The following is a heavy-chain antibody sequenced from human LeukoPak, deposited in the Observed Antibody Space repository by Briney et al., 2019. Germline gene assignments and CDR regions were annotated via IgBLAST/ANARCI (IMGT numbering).Heavy chain of an antibody. D-gene: IGHD6-13*01. CDR2: ISSSSSYI. V-gene: IGHV3-21*01. CDR3: AREEAAAKDY. J-gene: IGHJ4*02. Sequence: GGSLRLSCAASGFTFSRYSMNWVRQAPGKGLEWVSSISSSSSYIYYADSVKGRFTISRDNAKNSLYLQMNSLRAEDTAVYYCAREEAAAKDYWGQGTLVTVSS. CDR1: GFTFSRYS.